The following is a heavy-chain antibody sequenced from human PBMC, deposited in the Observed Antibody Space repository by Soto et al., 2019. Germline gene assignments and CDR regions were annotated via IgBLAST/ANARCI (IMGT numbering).Heavy chain of an antibody. CDR1: GGTFSSYT. Sequence: QVQLVQSGAEVKKPGSSVKVSCKASGGTFSSYTISWVRQAPGQGLEWMGRIIPILGIANYAQKFQGRVTITADKSTSTAYMELSSLRSEDTAVYYCASDMYYGSSYFAYWGQGTLVTVSS. D-gene: IGHD3-10*01. CDR3: ASDMYYGSSYFAY. V-gene: IGHV1-69*02. CDR2: IIPILGIA. J-gene: IGHJ4*02.